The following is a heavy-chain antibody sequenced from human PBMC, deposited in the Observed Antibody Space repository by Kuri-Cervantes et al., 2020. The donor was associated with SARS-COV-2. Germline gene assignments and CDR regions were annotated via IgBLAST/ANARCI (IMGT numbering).Heavy chain of an antibody. V-gene: IGHV4-4*07. CDR3: AREETDIVVVPAAMNWFDP. D-gene: IGHD2-2*01. CDR2: IYTSGST. Sequence: SETLSLTCTVSGGSISSYYWSWIRQPAGKGLEWIGRIYTSGSTNYNPSLKSRVTMSVDAPKNQFSLKLSSVTAADTAVYYCAREETDIVVVPAAMNWFDPWGQGTLVTVSS. J-gene: IGHJ5*02. CDR1: GGSISSYY.